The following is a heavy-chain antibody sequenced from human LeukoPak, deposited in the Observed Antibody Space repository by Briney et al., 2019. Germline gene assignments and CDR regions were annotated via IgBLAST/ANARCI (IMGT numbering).Heavy chain of an antibody. J-gene: IGHJ6*03. D-gene: IGHD6-13*01. CDR2: IWYDGSNK. V-gene: IGHV3-33*06. Sequence: LPGRSLRLSCAASGFTFSSYGMHWVRQAPGKGLEWVAVIWYDGSNKYYADSVKGRFTISRDNSKNTLYLQMNSLRAEDTAVYYCAEDGEQQLVLYYYYMDVWGKGTTVTVSS. CDR1: GFTFSSYG. CDR3: AEDGEQQLVLYYYYMDV.